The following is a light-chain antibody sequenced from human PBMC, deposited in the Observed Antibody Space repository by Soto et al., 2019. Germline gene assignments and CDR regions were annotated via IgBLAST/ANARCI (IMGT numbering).Light chain of an antibody. CDR2: DVS. CDR3: SSYTTSNTRQIV. CDR1: SSDVGGYNY. J-gene: IGLJ1*01. V-gene: IGLV2-14*03. Sequence: QSVLTQPASVSGSPGQSINISCTGTSSDVGGYNYVSWYQHHPGKAPKLIIYDVSNRPSGVSNPFSGSKSGNTASLTISGHQPEDEADYYCSSYTTSNTRQIVFGTGTKLTVL.